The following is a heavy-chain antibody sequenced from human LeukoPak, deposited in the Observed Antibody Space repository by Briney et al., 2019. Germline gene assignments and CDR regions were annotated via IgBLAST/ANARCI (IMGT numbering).Heavy chain of an antibody. D-gene: IGHD6-13*01. CDR3: ARDPPGIAAGGNGA. J-gene: IGHJ5*02. Sequence: PGGSLRLSCVASGVTVSNNYMCWVRQAPGKGLEWVSLIYSGGGTSYAGSVKGRFTISRDASKNTVYLQMNSLRPEDTAIYYCARDPPGIAAGGNGAWGQGTLVTVSS. CDR2: IYSGGGT. CDR1: GVTVSNNY. V-gene: IGHV3-53*01.